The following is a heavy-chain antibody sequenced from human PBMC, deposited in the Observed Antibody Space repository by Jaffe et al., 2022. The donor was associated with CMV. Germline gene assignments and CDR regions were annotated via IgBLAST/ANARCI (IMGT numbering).Heavy chain of an antibody. CDR3: ARDLSAYSGYDLYYYMDV. CDR1: GFTFSDYY. D-gene: IGHD5-12*01. V-gene: IGHV3-11*06. J-gene: IGHJ6*03. CDR2: ISSSSSYT. Sequence: QVQLVESGGGLVKPGGSLRLSCAASGFTFSDYYMSWIRQAPGKGLEWVSYISSSSSYTNYADSVKGRFTISRDNAKNSLYLQMNSLRAEDTAVYYCARDLSAYSGYDLYYYMDVWGKGTTVTVSS.